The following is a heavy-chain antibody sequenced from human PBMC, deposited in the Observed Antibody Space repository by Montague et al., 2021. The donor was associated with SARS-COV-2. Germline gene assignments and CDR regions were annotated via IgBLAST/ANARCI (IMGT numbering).Heavy chain of an antibody. D-gene: IGHD5/OR15-5a*01. CDR2: INTAGDT. V-gene: IGHV3-13*04. J-gene: IGHJ4*02. CDR3: ARGDRTVWRTDY. CDR1: GFTFSSYD. Sequence: SLRLSCAASGFTFSSYDMHWVRQATGKGLECVSIINTAGDTYYPGSVMGRFTISRDNAKNSLYLQMNSLRAGDTAVYYCARGDRTVWRTDYWGQGTLVTVSS.